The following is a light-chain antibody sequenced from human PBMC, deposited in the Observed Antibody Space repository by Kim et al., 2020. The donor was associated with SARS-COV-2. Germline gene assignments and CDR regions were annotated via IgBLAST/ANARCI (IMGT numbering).Light chain of an antibody. CDR3: QQRGNWPLT. CDR1: QSVCSS. V-gene: IGKV3-11*01. J-gene: IGKJ1*01. CDR2: DAF. Sequence: EIVLTQSPGTLSLSPGERATLSCRASQSVCSSFAWYQQKPGQAPRLLIYDAFSRATGIPARFSGSGSGTDFTLTISSLEPEDFAVYYCQQRGNWPLTFGQGTKVDIK.